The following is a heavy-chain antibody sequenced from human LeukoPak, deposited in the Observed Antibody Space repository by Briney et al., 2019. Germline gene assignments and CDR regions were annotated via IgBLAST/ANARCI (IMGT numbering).Heavy chain of an antibody. V-gene: IGHV1-2*02. D-gene: IGHD3-10*01. CDR2: INPNSGGT. J-gene: IGHJ4*02. Sequence: GASVKVSCKASGYTFTGYYMHWVRQAPGQGLEWMGWINPNSGGTNYAQKFQGRVTMTRDTSISTAYMELSRLRSDDTAVYYCARATYYYGSGRSGIDYWGQGTLVTVSS. CDR1: GYTFTGYY. CDR3: ARATYYYGSGRSGIDY.